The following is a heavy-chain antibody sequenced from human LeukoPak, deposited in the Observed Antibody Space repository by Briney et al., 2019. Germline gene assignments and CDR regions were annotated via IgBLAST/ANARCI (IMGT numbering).Heavy chain of an antibody. Sequence: RAGGALRLCCWASGFSFSRYAMSWVRQAPGKGLELVSVLSGSGTTGHYADSVKGRVTISSDKSRNGGVVEIESLRLEDTAVYYCAKRGGNTPYYYFYMDVWGKGRPVTVSS. CDR3: AKRGGNTPYYYFYMDV. CDR1: GFSFSRYA. V-gene: IGHV3-23*01. D-gene: IGHD4-23*01. J-gene: IGHJ6*03. CDR2: LSGSGTTG.